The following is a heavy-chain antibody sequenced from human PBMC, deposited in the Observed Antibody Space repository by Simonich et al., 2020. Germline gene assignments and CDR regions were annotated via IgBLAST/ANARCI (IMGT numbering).Heavy chain of an antibody. J-gene: IGHJ4*02. V-gene: IGHV3-21*01. D-gene: IGHD3-3*01. CDR2: IRSSSSYI. Sequence: EVQLLESGGGLVKPGGSLRLSCAASGFTSSSYSMNWVRQAPGQGVEWVTYIRSSSSYIYYANSVKGRFTISRDNAKNSLYLQMNSLRAEDTAVYYCARKRFLEWFFDYWGQGTLVTVSS. CDR3: ARKRFLEWFFDY. CDR1: GFTSSSYS.